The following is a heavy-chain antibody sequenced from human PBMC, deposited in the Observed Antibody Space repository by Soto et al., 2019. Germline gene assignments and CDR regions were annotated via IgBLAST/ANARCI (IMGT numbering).Heavy chain of an antibody. D-gene: IGHD1-26*01. Sequence: QVQLVRSGAEMKKPGASVKVSCKASGYIFSTCGIHWVRQAPGQSLEWMGWINAGSGDTKYSQKFQGRVTITRDTSAETAYMELNSLRPEDTAVYYCARRSPYYGIDYWGQGTLVTVSS. CDR3: ARRSPYYGIDY. CDR1: GYIFSTCG. J-gene: IGHJ4*02. CDR2: INAGSGDT. V-gene: IGHV1-3*01.